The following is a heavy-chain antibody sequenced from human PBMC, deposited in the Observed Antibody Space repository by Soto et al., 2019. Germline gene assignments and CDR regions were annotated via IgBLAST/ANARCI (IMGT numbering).Heavy chain of an antibody. CDR3: ARHANSWYGPAAFDY. V-gene: IGHV4-39*01. D-gene: IGHD2-2*01. CDR2: IYYSGST. Sequence: PSETLSLTCTVSGGSISSSSYYWGWIRQPPGKGLEWIGSIYYSGSTYYNPSLKSRVTISVDTSKNQFSLKLSSVTAADTAVYYCARHANSWYGPAAFDYWCQGTLVTVPS. J-gene: IGHJ4*02. CDR1: GGSISSSSYY.